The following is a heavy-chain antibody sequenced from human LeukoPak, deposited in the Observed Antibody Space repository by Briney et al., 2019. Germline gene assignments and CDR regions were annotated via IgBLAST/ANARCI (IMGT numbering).Heavy chain of an antibody. CDR2: IYTSGST. CDR3: ARELSWFGELEVNFDY. V-gene: IGHV4-4*07. D-gene: IGHD3-10*01. CDR1: GGSISSYY. Sequence: SETLSLTCTVSGGSISSYYWSWIRQPAGKGLEWIGRIYTSGSTNYNPSLKSRVTMSVDTSKNQFSLKLSSVTAGDTALYYYARELSWFGELEVNFDYWGQGTLVTVSS. J-gene: IGHJ4*02.